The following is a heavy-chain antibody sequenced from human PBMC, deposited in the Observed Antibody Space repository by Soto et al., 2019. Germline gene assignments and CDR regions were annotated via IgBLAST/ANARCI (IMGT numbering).Heavy chain of an antibody. D-gene: IGHD5-12*01. V-gene: IGHV3-48*02. Sequence: DVQLVESGGGLVQPGGSLRLSCAASGFTFRSYNMNWVRQAPGKGLDWVSYISGSSSTIYYADSVKGRFTISRDNAKNSLYLQMNSLRDDDTAMYYCARGGTIAVTTIGDYWGQGTLVTVSS. CDR2: ISGSSSTI. CDR3: ARGGTIAVTTIGDY. CDR1: GFTFRSYN. J-gene: IGHJ4*01.